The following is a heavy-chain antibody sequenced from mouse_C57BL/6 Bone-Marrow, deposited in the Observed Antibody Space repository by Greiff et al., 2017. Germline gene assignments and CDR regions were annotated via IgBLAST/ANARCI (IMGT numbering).Heavy chain of an antibody. Sequence: VQLKQSGAELVRPGASVKLSCTASGFNIKDDYMHWVKQRPEQGLEWIGWIDPENGDTEYASKFQGKAPITADTSSNTAYLQLSSLTSEDNAVYYWTPIYYGSCPYAMDYWGQGTSVTVSS. D-gene: IGHD2-1*01. CDR1: GFNIKDDY. CDR3: TPIYYGSCPYAMDY. V-gene: IGHV14-4*01. J-gene: IGHJ4*01. CDR2: IDPENGDT.